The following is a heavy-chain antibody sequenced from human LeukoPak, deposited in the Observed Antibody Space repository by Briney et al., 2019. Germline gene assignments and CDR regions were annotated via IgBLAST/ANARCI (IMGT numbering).Heavy chain of an antibody. CDR2: FHNSGTS. CDR3: ARGCEWELLFDAFDI. CDR1: DDSISDYY. J-gene: IGHJ3*02. Sequence: SETLSLTCTVSDDSISDYYRGWIRQPPGKGLEWIGCFHNSGTSTYNPSLKSRVTISADTSKNQFSLKLSSVTAADTAVYYCARGCEWELLFDAFDIWGQGTMVTVSS. D-gene: IGHD1-26*01. V-gene: IGHV4-59*08.